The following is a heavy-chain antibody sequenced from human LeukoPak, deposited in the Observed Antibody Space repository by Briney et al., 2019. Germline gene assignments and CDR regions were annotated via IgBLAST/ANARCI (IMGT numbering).Heavy chain of an antibody. CDR2: ISAYNGNT. J-gene: IGHJ6*02. CDR3: ARDLDLWGTAMAYYGMDV. D-gene: IGHD5-18*01. V-gene: IGHV1-18*01. CDR1: GYTFTSYG. Sequence: ASVKVSCKASGYTFTSYGISWVRQAPGQGLEWMGWISAYNGNTNYAQKLQGRVTMTTDTSTSTAYMELRSLRSDDTAVYYCARDLDLWGTAMAYYGMDVWGQGTTVTVSS.